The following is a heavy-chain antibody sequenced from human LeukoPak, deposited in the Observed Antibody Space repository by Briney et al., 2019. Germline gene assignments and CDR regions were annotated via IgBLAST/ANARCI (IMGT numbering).Heavy chain of an antibody. D-gene: IGHD3-9*01. V-gene: IGHV4-59*08. CDR3: ASGYFGDAFDV. CDR1: GGSFSSYY. J-gene: IGHJ3*01. Sequence: SETPSFPCTVSGGSFSSYYWSWIRQPPGKGLEWIGYIYYTGTTNYNPSLKSRVTISVDISKNHFSLKLSSVTAADTAVYYCASGYFGDAFDVWGQGTMVTVSS. CDR2: IYYTGTT.